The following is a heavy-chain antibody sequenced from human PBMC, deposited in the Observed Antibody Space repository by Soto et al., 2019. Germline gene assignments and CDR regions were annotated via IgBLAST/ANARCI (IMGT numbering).Heavy chain of an antibody. V-gene: IGHV3-48*03. J-gene: IGHJ6*02. CDR2: INTAGSTK. D-gene: IGHD3-9*01. Sequence: GGSLRLSCAASGFTFSNFEMHWVRQAPGKGLEWVSYINTAGSTKYYAESVKGRFTISRDNARNSLFLQMNSLRAEDTAVYYCARAECSSPDCLTAYYSYGLEVWGQGSTVTVSS. CDR3: ARAECSSPDCLTAYYSYGLEV. CDR1: GFTFSNFE.